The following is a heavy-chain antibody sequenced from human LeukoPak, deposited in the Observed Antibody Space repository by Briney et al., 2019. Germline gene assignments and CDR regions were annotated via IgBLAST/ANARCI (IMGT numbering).Heavy chain of an antibody. Sequence: GASVKVSCKASGYTVTSYYMHWVRQAPGQGLEWMGILNPSGGSSSYAQKFQGRATLTRATSTSTFYMELSRLRSEATAVYSCASVYNYGMDVWGQGTTVIVSS. J-gene: IGHJ6*02. CDR2: LNPSGGSS. CDR1: GYTVTSYY. CDR3: ASVYNYGMDV. V-gene: IGHV1-46*01.